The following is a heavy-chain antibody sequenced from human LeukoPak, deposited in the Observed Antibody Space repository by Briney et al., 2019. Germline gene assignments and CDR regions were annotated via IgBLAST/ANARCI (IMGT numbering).Heavy chain of an antibody. CDR1: GGSISSGGYY. Sequence: SETLSLTCTVSGGSISSGGYYWSWIRQPPGKGLEWIGYIYYSGSTYYNPSLKSRVTISVDTSKNQFSLKLSSVTAADTAVYYCARDRIDSSGRAAVFDYWGQGTLVTVSS. D-gene: IGHD3-22*01. J-gene: IGHJ4*02. V-gene: IGHV4-30-4*01. CDR2: IYYSGST. CDR3: ARDRIDSSGRAAVFDY.